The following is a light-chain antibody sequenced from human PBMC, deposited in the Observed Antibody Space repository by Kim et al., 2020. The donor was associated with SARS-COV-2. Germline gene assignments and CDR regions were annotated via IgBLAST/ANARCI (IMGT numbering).Light chain of an antibody. CDR1: KLGDKY. CDR2: QDN. Sequence: SYELTQPPSVSVSPGQTASITCSGDKLGDKYAYWYQQKPGQSPVVVIYQDNKRPSGIPERFSGSNSGNTATLTISGTQAMDEADYYCQAWDSRSSVVFGGGTQLTVL. CDR3: QAWDSRSSVV. J-gene: IGLJ2*01. V-gene: IGLV3-1*01.